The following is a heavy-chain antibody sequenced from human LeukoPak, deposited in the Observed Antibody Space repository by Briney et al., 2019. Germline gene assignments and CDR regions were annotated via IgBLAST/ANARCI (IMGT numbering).Heavy chain of an antibody. D-gene: IGHD3-22*01. J-gene: IGHJ3*02. V-gene: IGHV3-23*01. CDR3: ASSYMIVVVITARNAFDI. CDR2: ISGSGGST. CDR1: GFTFSSYA. Sequence: GGSLRLSCAASGFTFSSYAMSWVRQAPGKGLEWVSAISGSGGSTYYADTVKGRFTIFRDNSKNTLYLQMNSLRAEDTAVYYCASSYMIVVVITARNAFDIWGQGTMVTVSS.